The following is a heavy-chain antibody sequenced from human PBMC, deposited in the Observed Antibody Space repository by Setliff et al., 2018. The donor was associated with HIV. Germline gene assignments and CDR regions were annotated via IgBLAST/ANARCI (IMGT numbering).Heavy chain of an antibody. V-gene: IGHV4-61*09. J-gene: IGHJ4*02. CDR1: SGSISSGSYF. CDR2: ISGSGST. CDR3: ASSSSWSTFDY. Sequence: SETLSLTCTVFSGSISSGSYFWSWIRQPAGKGLQWIGHISGSGSTNYNPSLTSRVAISVDTSKNQFSLKLNSVTAADTAVYYCASSSSWSTFDYWGQGILVTVSS. D-gene: IGHD6-13*01.